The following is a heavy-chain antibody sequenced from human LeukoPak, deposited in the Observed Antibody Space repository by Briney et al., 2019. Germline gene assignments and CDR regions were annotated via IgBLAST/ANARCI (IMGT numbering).Heavy chain of an antibody. CDR2: INPSGGST. V-gene: IGHV1-46*01. CDR1: GYTFTSYY. Sequence: ASVKVSCKASGYTFTSYYMHWVRQAPGQGLEWMGIINPSGGSTSYAQKFQGRVTMTRDMSTSTVYMELSSLRSEDTAVYYCARAPYDILTGYYNPQFDYWGQGTLVTVSS. CDR3: ARAPYDILTGYYNPQFDY. D-gene: IGHD3-9*01. J-gene: IGHJ4*02.